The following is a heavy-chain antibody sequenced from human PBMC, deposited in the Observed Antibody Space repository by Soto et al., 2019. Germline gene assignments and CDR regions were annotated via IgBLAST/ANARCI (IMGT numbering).Heavy chain of an antibody. D-gene: IGHD3-9*01. V-gene: IGHV3-49*03. J-gene: IGHJ6*03. CDR3: TRESGYYDILTGYSGYMDI. Sequence: GGSLRLSCTASGFTFGDYAMSWFRQAPGKGLEWVGFIRSKAYGGTTEYDASVKGRFTISRDDSKSIAYLQMNSLKTEDTAVYYCTRESGYYDILTGYSGYMDIWGKWTTVTVSS. CDR1: GFTFGDYA. CDR2: IRSKAYGGTT.